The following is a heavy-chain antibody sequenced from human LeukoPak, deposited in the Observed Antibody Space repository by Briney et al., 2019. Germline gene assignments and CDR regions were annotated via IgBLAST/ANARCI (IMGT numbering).Heavy chain of an antibody. CDR1: GGSISSYY. D-gene: IGHD3-22*01. CDR2: INHSGST. V-gene: IGHV4-34*01. Sequence: SETLSLTCTVSGGSISSYYWSWIRQPPGKGLEWIGEINHSGSTNYNPSLKSRVTISVDTSKNQFSLKLSSVTAADTAVYYCARDLNYYYDSSGQYSWGQGTLVTVSS. CDR3: ARDLNYYYDSSGQYS. J-gene: IGHJ5*02.